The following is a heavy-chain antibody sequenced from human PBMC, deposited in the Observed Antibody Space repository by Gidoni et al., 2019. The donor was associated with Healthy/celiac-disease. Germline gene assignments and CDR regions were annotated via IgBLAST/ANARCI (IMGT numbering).Heavy chain of an antibody. CDR3: AREGTDGITMVPRTRTVDY. V-gene: IGHV4-34*01. CDR2: INHSGST. J-gene: IGHJ4*02. Sequence: QVQLQQWCAGLLKPSETLSLTCAVYGGSFSGYYWSWIRQPPGKGLEWIGEINHSGSTNYNPSLKSRVTISVDTSKNQFSLKLSSVTAADTAVYYCAREGTDGITMVPRTRTVDYWGQGTLVTVSS. CDR1: GGSFSGYY. D-gene: IGHD3-10*01.